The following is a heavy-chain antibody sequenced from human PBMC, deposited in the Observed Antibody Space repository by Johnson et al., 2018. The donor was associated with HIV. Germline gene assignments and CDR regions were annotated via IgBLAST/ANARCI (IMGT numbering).Heavy chain of an antibody. CDR3: ARDRGYCTNGVCYYDAFDI. J-gene: IGHJ3*02. D-gene: IGHD2-8*01. CDR2: ISSTASTI. V-gene: IGHV3-11*04. Sequence: QVQLLESGGGLGKPGGSLRLSCAASGFTFTDYYMSWLRQAPGKGLELVSYISSTASTIYYADSVKGRFTISRDNAKNSLYLQMNSLRAEDTAVYYCARDRGYCTNGVCYYDAFDIWGQGTMVTVAA. CDR1: GFTFTDYY.